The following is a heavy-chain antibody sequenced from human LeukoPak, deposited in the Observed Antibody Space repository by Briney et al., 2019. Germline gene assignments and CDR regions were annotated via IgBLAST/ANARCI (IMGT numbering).Heavy chain of an antibody. J-gene: IGHJ4*02. D-gene: IGHD1-26*01. CDR2: IYYSGST. V-gene: IGHV4-59*01. Sequence: SETLSLTCTVSGGSISSYYWSWIRQPPGKGLEYIGYIYYSGSTNYNPSLKSRVTISVDTSKNQFSLKLSSVTVADTAVYYCARGYSGSSSSFDYWGQGTVVTVSS. CDR1: GGSISSYY. CDR3: ARGYSGSSSSFDY.